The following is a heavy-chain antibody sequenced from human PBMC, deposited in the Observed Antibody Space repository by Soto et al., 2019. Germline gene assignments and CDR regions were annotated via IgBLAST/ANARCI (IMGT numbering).Heavy chain of an antibody. D-gene: IGHD3-10*01. CDR2: IHRGGST. CDR3: ARSANTYGSPFDY. Sequence: WGSLRLPCAASGFTVGDNYMSWVRQAPGKGLEWVSIIHRGGSTSYADSVKGRFTISRDSSKNILYLQINGLTADDTAVYYCARSANTYGSPFDYWGQGALVNVSS. J-gene: IGHJ4*02. V-gene: IGHV3-66*01. CDR1: GFTVGDNY.